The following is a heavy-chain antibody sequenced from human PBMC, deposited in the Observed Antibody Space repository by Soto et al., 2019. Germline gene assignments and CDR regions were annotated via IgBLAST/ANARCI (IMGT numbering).Heavy chain of an antibody. J-gene: IGHJ6*02. V-gene: IGHV1-8*01. CDR3: ARERKFDFWRKGLDV. CDR2: MDPNSGST. Sequence: QAQLVQSGAEVKKPGASVKVSCKASGYTFTSYDINWVRQAPGQGLEWLGWMDPNSGSTGYAQNLQGRVTMTRNTSINTALMEMSSLRSEDTAVYYCARERKFDFWRKGLDVWGQWTTVTVSS. D-gene: IGHD3-3*01. CDR1: GYTFTSYD.